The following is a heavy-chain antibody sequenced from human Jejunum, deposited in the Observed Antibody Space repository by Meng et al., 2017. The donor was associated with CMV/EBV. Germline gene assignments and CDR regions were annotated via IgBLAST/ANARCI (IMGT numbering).Heavy chain of an antibody. CDR2: IEHDGSNK. J-gene: IGHJ4*02. D-gene: IGHD1-26*01. V-gene: IGHV3-30*02. CDR3: AKDVGY. CDR1: GFTFSNYG. Sequence: VALGEGGGGLVEPGGSLSLFCAESGFTFSNYGIHWVRQAPGKGLEWVAFIEHDGSNKYYADSVKGRFTISRDNSKNTLYLQMNSLRVEDTAVYYCAKDVGYWGQGTLVTVSS.